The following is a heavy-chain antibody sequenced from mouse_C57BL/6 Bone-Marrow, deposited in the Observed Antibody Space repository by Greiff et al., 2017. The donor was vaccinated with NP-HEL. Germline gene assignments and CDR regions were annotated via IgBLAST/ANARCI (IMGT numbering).Heavy chain of an antibody. CDR1: GFTFSSYG. CDR3: ARQGNLNFDY. Sequence: EVNVVESGGDLVKPGGSLKLSCAASGFTFSSYGMSWVRQTPDKRLEWVATISSGGSYTYYPDSVKGRFTISRDNAKNTLYLQMSSLKSEDTAMYYCARQGNLNFDYWGQGTTLTVSS. V-gene: IGHV5-6*01. CDR2: ISSGGSYT. J-gene: IGHJ2*01.